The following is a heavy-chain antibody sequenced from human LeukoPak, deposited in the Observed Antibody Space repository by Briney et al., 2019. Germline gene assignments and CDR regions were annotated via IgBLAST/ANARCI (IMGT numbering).Heavy chain of an antibody. CDR3: ARVWSGEDAFDF. CDR2: IAAYNGFT. D-gene: IGHD3-3*01. Sequence: VASVKVSCKASGYTFSNFAISWVRLAPGQGLEWMGRIAAYNGFTNYAPKLQGRVTLTTDTSTSTAYMELRSLKSDDTAVYYCARVWSGEDAFDFWGQGTMVTVSS. J-gene: IGHJ3*01. V-gene: IGHV1-18*01. CDR1: GYTFSNFA.